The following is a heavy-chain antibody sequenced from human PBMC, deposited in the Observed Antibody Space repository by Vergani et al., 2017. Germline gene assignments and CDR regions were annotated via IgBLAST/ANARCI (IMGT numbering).Heavy chain of an antibody. CDR1: GFTFSSYS. V-gene: IGHV3-21*01. CDR3: AKDLQGHTVTPPDC. Sequence: EVQMVESGGGLVKPGGSLRRSCAASGFTFSSYSMNWVRQAPGKGLEWVSSISSSSSYIYYADSVKGRFTISRDNAKNSLYLQMNSLRAEDTAVYYCAKDLQGHTVTPPDCRGQGSLVTVSS. J-gene: IGHJ4*02. D-gene: IGHD4-17*01. CDR2: ISSSSSYI.